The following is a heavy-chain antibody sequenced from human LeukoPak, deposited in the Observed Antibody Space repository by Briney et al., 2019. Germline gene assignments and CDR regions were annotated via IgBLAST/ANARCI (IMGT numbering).Heavy chain of an antibody. Sequence: GGSLRLSCAASGFTFSSYVMSWVRQAPGKGLEWVSAISGSGGSTYYADSVRGRFTISRDNSKNTLYLQMNSLRAEDTALYYCAKGYSSGWYTSDYWGQGTLVTVSS. CDR1: GFTFSSYV. CDR2: ISGSGGST. CDR3: AKGYSSGWYTSDY. J-gene: IGHJ4*02. V-gene: IGHV3-23*01. D-gene: IGHD6-19*01.